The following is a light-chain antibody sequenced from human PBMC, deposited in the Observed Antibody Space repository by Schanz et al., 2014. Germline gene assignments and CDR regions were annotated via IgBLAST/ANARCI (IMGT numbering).Light chain of an antibody. CDR2: VNS. CDR1: SSNIEINT. Sequence: QSVLTQPPSASGTPGQRVTISCSGSSSNIEINTVNWYQQFPGTAPKLLIYVNSQRPSGVPARFSGSKSGTSASLAISGLRSEDEAHYYCQSHDSSLSAYVFGTGTKLTVL. CDR3: QSHDSSLSAYV. J-gene: IGLJ1*01. V-gene: IGLV1-47*02.